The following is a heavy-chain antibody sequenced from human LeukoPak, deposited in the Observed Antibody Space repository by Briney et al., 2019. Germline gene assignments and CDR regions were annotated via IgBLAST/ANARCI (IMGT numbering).Heavy chain of an antibody. CDR2: ISYDGSNK. J-gene: IGHJ4*02. CDR1: GFTFSSYA. Sequence: GGSLRLSCAASGFTFSSYAMHWVRQAPGKGLEGVAVISYDGSNKYYADSVKGRFTISRDNSKNTLYLQMNSLRAEDTAVYYCARVSSGWYYDYWGKGTLVTVSS. V-gene: IGHV3-30-3*01. D-gene: IGHD6-19*01. CDR3: ARVSSGWYYDY.